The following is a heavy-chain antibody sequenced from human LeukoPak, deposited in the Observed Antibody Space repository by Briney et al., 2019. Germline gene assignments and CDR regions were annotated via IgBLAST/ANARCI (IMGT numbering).Heavy chain of an antibody. CDR1: GFTFSSYW. V-gene: IGHV3-30-3*01. J-gene: IGHJ4*02. CDR3: ARGLGYSYGYGIDY. D-gene: IGHD5-18*01. CDR2: IPYDGSNK. Sequence: GGSLRLSCAASGFTFSSYWMNWARQAPGKGLEWVAVIPYDGSNKYYADSVKGRFTISRDNSKNTLYLQMNSLRAEDTAVYYCARGLGYSYGYGIDYWGQGTLVTVSS.